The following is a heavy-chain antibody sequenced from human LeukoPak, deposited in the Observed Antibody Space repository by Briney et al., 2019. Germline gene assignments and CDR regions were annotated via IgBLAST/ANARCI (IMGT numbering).Heavy chain of an antibody. V-gene: IGHV4-59*01. D-gene: IGHD5-12*01. Sequence: SETLSLTCTVSGGSISSYYWSWIRQPPGKGLEWIGYIYYSGSTNYNPSLKSRVTISVDTSKNQFSLKLSSVTAADTAVYYCARWDSGYGFDYWGQGTLVTVSS. CDR3: ARWDSGYGFDY. CDR2: IYYSGST. J-gene: IGHJ4*02. CDR1: GGSISSYY.